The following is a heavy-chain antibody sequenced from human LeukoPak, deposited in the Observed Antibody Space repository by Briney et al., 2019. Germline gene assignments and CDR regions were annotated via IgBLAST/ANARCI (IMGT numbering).Heavy chain of an antibody. CDR3: AKEGRSLQTY. CDR1: GFMFSGNW. CDR2: IKEDGTET. Sequence: GGSLRLSCAASGFMFSGNWMSWVRLPPGKGLEWVANIKEDGTETYYVDSVKGRFTISRDNAKNSLYLQMNSLRVEDTAVYYCAKEGRSLQTYWGQGTLVTVSS. D-gene: IGHD5-24*01. V-gene: IGHV3-7*03. J-gene: IGHJ4*02.